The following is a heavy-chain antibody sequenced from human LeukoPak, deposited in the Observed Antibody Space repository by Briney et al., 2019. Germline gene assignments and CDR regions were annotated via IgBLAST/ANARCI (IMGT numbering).Heavy chain of an antibody. CDR1: GFTFSTYS. CDR3: VRGFHYGLDV. D-gene: IGHD3-10*01. V-gene: IGHV3-48*04. J-gene: IGHJ6*02. Sequence: PGGSLRLSCAASGFTFSTYSMNWVRQAPGKGLDWVSYISTSGSTIYYADSVKGRFTISRHNAKNSLSLEMNSLRAEDTAVYYCVRGFHYGLDVWGQGTTVTVSS. CDR2: ISTSGSTI.